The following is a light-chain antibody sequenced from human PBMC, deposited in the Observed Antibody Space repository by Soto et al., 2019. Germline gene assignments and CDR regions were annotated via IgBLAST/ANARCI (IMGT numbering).Light chain of an antibody. CDR3: QQYGGSPRT. Sequence: EIVMTQSPGTLSLSPGERATLXCRASQSVSSSSLAWYQQRRGQAPRLLIHDASSRATGIPDRFSGSGSGTDFTLTISRLEPEDFAVYYCQQYGGSPRTFGQGTKVDIK. V-gene: IGKV3-20*01. CDR2: DAS. J-gene: IGKJ1*01. CDR1: QSVSSSS.